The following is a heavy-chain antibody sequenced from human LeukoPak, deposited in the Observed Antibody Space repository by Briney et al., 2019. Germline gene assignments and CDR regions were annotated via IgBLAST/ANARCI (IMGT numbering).Heavy chain of an antibody. Sequence: SQTLSLTCTVSGDSISSGDYYWSWIRQPPGKDLEWIGYIYYSGSTYFNPSLESRVTMSVDTSKNQFSLKLSSVTAADTAVYYCARVGYYDSSGLGTYDYWGQGTLVTVSS. D-gene: IGHD3-22*01. CDR1: GDSISSGDYY. CDR3: ARVGYYDSSGLGTYDY. CDR2: IYYSGST. V-gene: IGHV4-30-4*08. J-gene: IGHJ4*02.